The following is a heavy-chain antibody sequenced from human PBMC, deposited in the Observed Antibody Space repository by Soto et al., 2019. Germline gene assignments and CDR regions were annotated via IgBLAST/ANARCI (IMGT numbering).Heavy chain of an antibody. Sequence: EVQLVESGGGLVKPGGSLRLSCEVSGFTFSNAWMNWVRQAPGKGLEWVGRIKKKADGGTTDHAAPVKGRFTISRDDSKNTVYLQMNSLQTEDTAVYYCRTVNIYKFESSGYYYWGQGTLVTVSS. D-gene: IGHD3-22*01. J-gene: IGHJ4*02. V-gene: IGHV3-15*01. CDR3: RTVNIYKFESSGYYY. CDR1: GFTFSNAW. CDR2: IKKKADGGTT.